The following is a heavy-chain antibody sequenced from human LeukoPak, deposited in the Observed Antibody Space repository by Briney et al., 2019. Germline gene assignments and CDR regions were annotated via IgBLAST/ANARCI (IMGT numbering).Heavy chain of an antibody. V-gene: IGHV1-18*01. CDR3: ARDLAARPSLGIDY. CDR2: INAYNGNT. J-gene: IGHJ4*02. Sequence: ASVKVSCKASGYTFTSYGISWVRQAPGQGLEWMGWINAYNGNTNYAQKFQGRVTMTTDTSTSTAYMELRSLRSDDTAVYCCARDLAARPSLGIDYWGQGTLVTGSS. D-gene: IGHD6-6*01. CDR1: GYTFTSYG.